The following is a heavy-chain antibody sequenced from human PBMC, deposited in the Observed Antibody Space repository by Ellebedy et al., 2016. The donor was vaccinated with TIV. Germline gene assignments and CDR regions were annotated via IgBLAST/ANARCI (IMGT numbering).Heavy chain of an antibody. D-gene: IGHD4-17*01. Sequence: AASVMVSCKASGYTFSSYYMHWVRQAPGQGLEWMGIINPSGGSTTYLQKFQGKVTLTRDTSTSTVYMELNSLRSVDTAVYYCARGTTVRAYMDVWGKGTTVTVSS. CDR1: GYTFSSYY. CDR2: INPSGGST. CDR3: ARGTTVRAYMDV. J-gene: IGHJ6*03. V-gene: IGHV1-46*01.